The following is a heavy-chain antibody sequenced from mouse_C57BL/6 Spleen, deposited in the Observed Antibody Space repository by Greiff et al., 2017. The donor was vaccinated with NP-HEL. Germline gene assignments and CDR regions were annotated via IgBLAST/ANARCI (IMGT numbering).Heavy chain of an antibody. J-gene: IGHJ4*01. CDR1: GFTFSSYA. D-gene: IGHD3-3*01. Sequence: VQLQQSGGGLVKPGGSLKLSCAASGFTFSSYAMSWVRQTPEKRLEWVATISDGGSYTYYPDNVKGRFTISRDNAKNNLYLQMSHLKSEDTAMYYCARDRGRYYAMDYWGQGTSVTVSS. V-gene: IGHV5-4*01. CDR3: ARDRGRYYAMDY. CDR2: ISDGGSYT.